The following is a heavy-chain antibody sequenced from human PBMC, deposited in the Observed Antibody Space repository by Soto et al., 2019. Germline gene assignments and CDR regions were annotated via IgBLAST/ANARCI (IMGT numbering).Heavy chain of an antibody. J-gene: IGHJ4*02. CDR1: GFTVTSNG. Sequence: GGSLRLSCVVSGFTVTSNGVSWVRQAPGKGLEWVSAISPNGQGIWYADSVKGRFTISRDISRNTVFLQMNGLRAEDTAVYYCARSRNDYVGTTWRPRTSDSWGQGTLVTVSS. D-gene: IGHD3-16*01. V-gene: IGHV3-23*01. CDR2: ISPNGQGI. CDR3: ARSRNDYVGTTWRPRTSDS.